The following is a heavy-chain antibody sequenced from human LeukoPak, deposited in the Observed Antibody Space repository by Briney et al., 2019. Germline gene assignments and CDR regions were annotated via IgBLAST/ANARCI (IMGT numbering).Heavy chain of an antibody. CDR3: ARDGIASRYYFYDMDV. J-gene: IGHJ6*02. V-gene: IGHV3-30-3*01. CDR2: ISYDGSNK. CDR1: GFTFSNYA. D-gene: IGHD3-3*02. Sequence: GGSLRLSCAASGFTFSNYAMHWVRQAPGKGLEWVAVISYDGSNKYYADSVKGRFTISRDNSKNTLYLQMNSLRAEDTAVYYCARDGIASRYYFYDMDVWGQGTTVTVSS.